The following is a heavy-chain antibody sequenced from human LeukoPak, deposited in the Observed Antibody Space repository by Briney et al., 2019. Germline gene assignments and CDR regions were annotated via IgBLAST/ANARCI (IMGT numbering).Heavy chain of an antibody. V-gene: IGHV4-34*01. CDR2: INHSGST. CDR1: GGSFSGYY. J-gene: IGHJ4*02. CDR3: VRANYFDF. Sequence: SETLSLTCAVYGGSFSGYYWSWIRQPPGKGLEWIGEINHSGSTNYNPSLKSRVTISVDTSKNRFYLKLNSVTAADTAVYFCVRANYFDFWGQGTLVTVSS.